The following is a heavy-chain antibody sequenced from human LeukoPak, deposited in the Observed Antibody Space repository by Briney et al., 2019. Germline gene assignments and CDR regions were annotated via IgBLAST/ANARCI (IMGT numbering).Heavy chain of an antibody. Sequence: PGGSLRLSCAASGFTFSSYWMHWVRQVPGKGLVWVSRITSEGSSTSYADSVKGRFTISRDNSENTVYLQMNSLRAEDTAMYYCARGWSGYDYWGQGTLVTVSS. CDR1: GFTFSSYW. CDR3: ARGWSGYDY. J-gene: IGHJ4*02. CDR2: ITSEGSST. V-gene: IGHV3-74*01. D-gene: IGHD6-13*01.